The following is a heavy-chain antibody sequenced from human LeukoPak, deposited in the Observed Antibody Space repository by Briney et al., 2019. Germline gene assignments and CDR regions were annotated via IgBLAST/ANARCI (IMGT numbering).Heavy chain of an antibody. J-gene: IGHJ6*03. D-gene: IGHD4-11*01. CDR2: ISGSGGSI. CDR1: GFTFSNYW. Sequence: GGSLRLSCVASGFTFSNYWMHWVRQAPGKGLEWVSVISGSGGSIYYADSVKGRFTISRDKSKNTLYLQMNSLRAEDTAVYYCAKGLQEHYYYYYMDVWGKGTTVTVSS. V-gene: IGHV3-23*01. CDR3: AKGLQEHYYYYYMDV.